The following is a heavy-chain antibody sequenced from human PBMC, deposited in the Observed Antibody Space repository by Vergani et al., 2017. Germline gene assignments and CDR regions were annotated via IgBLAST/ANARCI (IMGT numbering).Heavy chain of an antibody. CDR2: MKPKSGNS. CDR3: ARAPGRHCGGGSCYSSFRWFDP. CDR1: GYTFIEYD. Sequence: QVQLVQSGAEVKKPGASVKVSCWASGYTFIEYDIDWVRQAAGQGLEWMGWMKPKSGNSGFAQKFQGRVTMTRDTSISTAYMELNSLTSEDTAVYYCARAPGRHCGGGSCYSSFRWFDPWGQGTLVTVFS. V-gene: IGHV1-8*01. J-gene: IGHJ5*02. D-gene: IGHD2-15*01.